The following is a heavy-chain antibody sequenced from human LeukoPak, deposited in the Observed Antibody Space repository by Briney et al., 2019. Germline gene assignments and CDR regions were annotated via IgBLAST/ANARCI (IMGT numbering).Heavy chain of an antibody. CDR2: MFHSGDT. D-gene: IGHD6-13*01. CDR3: ARLVGHDSSSSGYYYYYMDV. Sequence: SETLSLTCTVSGYSITSGYYWGWIRQPPGKGLEWIGSMFHSGDTYYNPSLKSRVTISVDTSKNQFSLKLSSVTAADTAVYYCARLVGHDSSSSGYYYYYMDVWGKGTTVTISS. V-gene: IGHV4-38-2*02. J-gene: IGHJ6*03. CDR1: GYSITSGYY.